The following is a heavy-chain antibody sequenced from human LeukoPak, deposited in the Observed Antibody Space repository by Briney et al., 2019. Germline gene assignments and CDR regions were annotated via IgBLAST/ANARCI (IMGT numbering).Heavy chain of an antibody. V-gene: IGHV1-8*01. Sequence: ASVKVSCKASGYTFTSYDINWVRQATGQGLEWMGWMNPNSGNTGYAQKFQGRVTMTRNTSISTAYMELSSLRSEDTAVYYCASLTGLKYYYYGMDVWGQGTTVTVPS. CDR1: GYTFTSYD. CDR2: MNPNSGNT. CDR3: ASLTGLKYYYYGMDV. J-gene: IGHJ6*02.